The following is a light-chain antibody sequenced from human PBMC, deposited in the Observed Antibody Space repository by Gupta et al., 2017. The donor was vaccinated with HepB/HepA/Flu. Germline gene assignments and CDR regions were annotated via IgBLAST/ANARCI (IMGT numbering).Light chain of an antibody. CDR3: QHRSNCIFT. CDR1: QSLSSY. V-gene: IGKV3-11*01. Sequence: EIVFTQSPATLSLSPGERATLSCRASQSLSSYLAWYQQKPGQAPRLLIYDASNRATGIPARFSGSGSGTDFTLTISSLEPEDVAVYYCQHRSNCIFTFGHGTKVDIK. CDR2: DAS. J-gene: IGKJ3*01.